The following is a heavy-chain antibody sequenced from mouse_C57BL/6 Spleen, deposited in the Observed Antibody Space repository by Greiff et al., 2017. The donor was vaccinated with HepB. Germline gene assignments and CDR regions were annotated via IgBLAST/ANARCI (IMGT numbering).Heavy chain of an antibody. Sequence: VQLVESGAELVRPGASVTLSCKASGYTFTDYEMHWVKQTPVHGLEWIGAIDPETGGTAYNQKFKGKAILTADKSSSTAYMELRSLTSEDSAVYYCTRGGNPYYFDYWGQGTTLTVSS. V-gene: IGHV1-15*01. CDR2: IDPETGGT. J-gene: IGHJ2*01. CDR1: GYTFTDYE. CDR3: TRGGNPYYFDY. D-gene: IGHD2-1*01.